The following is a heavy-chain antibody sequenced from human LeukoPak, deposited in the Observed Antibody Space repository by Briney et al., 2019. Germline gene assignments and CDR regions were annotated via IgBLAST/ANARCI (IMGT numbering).Heavy chain of an antibody. CDR2: FDPEDGET. CDR1: GYTLTELS. D-gene: IGHD4-17*01. Sequence: ASVKVSCKVSGYTLTELSMHWVRQAPGKGLEWMGGFDPEDGETIYAQKFQGRVTMTEDTSTDTAYMELSSLRSEDTAVYYCATVHGDDRWFDPWGQEPWSPSPQ. V-gene: IGHV1-24*01. J-gene: IGHJ5*02. CDR3: ATVHGDDRWFDP.